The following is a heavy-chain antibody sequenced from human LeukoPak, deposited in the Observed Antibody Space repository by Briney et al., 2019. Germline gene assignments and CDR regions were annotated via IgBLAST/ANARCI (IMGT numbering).Heavy chain of an antibody. J-gene: IGHJ4*02. D-gene: IGHD6-19*01. V-gene: IGHV5-51*01. Sequence: GESLKISCKGSGYSFSDYWIAWVRQMPGKGLEWMGIVYPGDSDTTYSPSLQGQVTFSADKSIKTAYLQWTALRASDTAMYYCAKYDSSGHIDYWSQGTLVTVSS. CDR3: AKYDSSGHIDY. CDR2: VYPGDSDT. CDR1: GYSFSDYW.